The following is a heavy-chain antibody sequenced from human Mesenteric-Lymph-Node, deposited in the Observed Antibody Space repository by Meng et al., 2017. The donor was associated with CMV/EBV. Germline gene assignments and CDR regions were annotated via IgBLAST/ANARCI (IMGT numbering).Heavy chain of an antibody. Sequence: TFPGFSPSRSGVGLGWIRQPPGKALEWLALIYWDDDKRYSPSLKSRLTITKDTSKNQVVLTMTNMDPVDTATYYCARTVVGARNAYWGQGTLVTVSS. CDR2: IYWDDDK. CDR3: ARTVVGARNAY. D-gene: IGHD1-26*01. CDR1: GFSPSRSGVG. V-gene: IGHV2-5*02. J-gene: IGHJ4*02.